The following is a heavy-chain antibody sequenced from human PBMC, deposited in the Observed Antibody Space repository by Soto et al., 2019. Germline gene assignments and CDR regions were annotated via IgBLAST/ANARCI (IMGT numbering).Heavy chain of an antibody. D-gene: IGHD2-8*01. V-gene: IGHV1-69*01. CDR3: TRGHGFNGASFDY. CDR2: IIPIFGIP. CDR1: GGTFSSYS. Sequence: VQLVQSGAEVKKPGSSVKVSCKTSGGTFSSYSVSWGRQAPGQGLEWMGGIIPIFGIPTYAQKFQVRVTISADESTSTASMELSGLRSEDTAIYYCTRGHGFNGASFDYWGQGTLVTVSS. J-gene: IGHJ4*02.